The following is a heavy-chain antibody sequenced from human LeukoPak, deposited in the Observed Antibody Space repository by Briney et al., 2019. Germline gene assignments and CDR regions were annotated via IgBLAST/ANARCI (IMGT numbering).Heavy chain of an antibody. CDR2: INHSGST. CDR1: GGSFSGYY. J-gene: IGHJ4*02. V-gene: IGHV4-34*01. D-gene: IGHD5-18*01. Sequence: SETLSLTCAAYGGSFSGYYWSWIRQPPGKGLEWIGEINHSGSTNYNPSLKSRVTISVDTSKNQFSLKLSPVTAADTAVYYCARGGYSYGSGYFDYWGQGTLVTVSS. CDR3: ARGGYSYGSGYFDY.